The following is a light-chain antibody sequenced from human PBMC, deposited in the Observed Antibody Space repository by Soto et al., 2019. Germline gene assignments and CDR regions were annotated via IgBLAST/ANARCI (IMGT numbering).Light chain of an antibody. J-gene: IGKJ1*01. Sequence: EIVMTQSPATLSVSPGERATLSCRASQSVSNNLVWYQQKPGQAPRLLIYGASTRATGIPARFSGSGSGTEFTLTISSLQSEDFAIYYCQQYNNWPRTFGQGTMLEIK. V-gene: IGKV3-15*01. CDR3: QQYNNWPRT. CDR2: GAS. CDR1: QSVSNN.